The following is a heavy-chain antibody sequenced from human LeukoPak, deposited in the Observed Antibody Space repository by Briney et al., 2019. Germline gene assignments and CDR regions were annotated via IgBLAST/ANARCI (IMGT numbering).Heavy chain of an antibody. CDR1: GGTFSSYA. Sequence: SVKVSCKASGGTFSSYAISWVRQAPGQGLEWMGGIIPIFGTANYAQKFQGRVTITADESTSTAYMELSSLRSEDTAVYYCARMATILDYYYGMDVWGQGTTDTGSS. CDR3: ARMATILDYYYGMDV. J-gene: IGHJ6*02. V-gene: IGHV1-69*13. D-gene: IGHD5-12*01. CDR2: IIPIFGTA.